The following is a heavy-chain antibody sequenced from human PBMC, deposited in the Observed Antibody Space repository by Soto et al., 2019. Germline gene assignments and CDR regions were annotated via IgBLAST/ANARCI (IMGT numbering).Heavy chain of an antibody. CDR2: IYYSGST. D-gene: IGHD6-6*01. J-gene: IGHJ6*03. V-gene: IGHV4-59*01. CDR3: ARGEAGPWQLLHGVEDYYYLDD. Sequence: QVQLQESGPGLVKPSETLSLTCTVSGGSISSYYWSWIRQPPGKGLEWIGYIYYSGSTNYNPSLKSRDTISVDTSKNQFSHKLISVTAADTAVYYCARGEAGPWQLLHGVEDYYYLDDWGKGTTVTVSS. CDR1: GGSISSYY.